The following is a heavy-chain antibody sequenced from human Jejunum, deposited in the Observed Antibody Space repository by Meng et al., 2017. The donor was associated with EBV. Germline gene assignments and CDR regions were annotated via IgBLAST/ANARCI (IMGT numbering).Heavy chain of an antibody. CDR2: MSPDNGDT. CDR1: GYTFTTHH. Sequence: HVLLVHCGAEVKRPGASVKVSCKASGYTFTTHHINWVRQATGQGLEYMGWMSPDNGDTGYAQNFQGRLTMTRDTSISTAYMELSSLTSDDTAVYYCARGDGYNLYWGQGTLVTVSS. D-gene: IGHD5-24*01. J-gene: IGHJ4*02. V-gene: IGHV1-8*01. CDR3: ARGDGYNLY.